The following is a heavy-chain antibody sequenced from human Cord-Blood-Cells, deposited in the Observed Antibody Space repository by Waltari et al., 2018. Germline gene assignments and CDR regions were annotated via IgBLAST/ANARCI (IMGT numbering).Heavy chain of an antibody. V-gene: IGHV1-2*02. CDR1: GYTFTGYY. CDR2: INPNSGGT. D-gene: IGHD7-27*01. J-gene: IGHJ2*01. CDR3: AVSNWGEDGYFDL. Sequence: QVQLVQSGAEVKKPGASVKVSCKASGYTFTGYYMHWVRQAPGQGLEWIGWINPNSGGTNYAQKFQVSVTMTRDTSISTAYMELSRLRSDDTAVYYCAVSNWGEDGYFDLWGGGTLVTVSS.